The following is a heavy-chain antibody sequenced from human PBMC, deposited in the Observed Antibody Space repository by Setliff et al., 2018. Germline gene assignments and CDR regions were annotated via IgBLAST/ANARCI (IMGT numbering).Heavy chain of an antibody. J-gene: IGHJ4*02. Sequence: PGGSLRLSCAASGFTFSNYGMHWVRQAPGKGLEWVAVIWYDGSNKYYADSVKGRFTIARDNSKNTLDLQMNSLRAEDTAVYYCVKEDDSSGYYYRNSDYWGQGTLVTVSS. CDR3: VKEDDSSGYYYRNSDY. V-gene: IGHV3-33*06. CDR1: GFTFSNYG. CDR2: IWYDGSNK. D-gene: IGHD3-22*01.